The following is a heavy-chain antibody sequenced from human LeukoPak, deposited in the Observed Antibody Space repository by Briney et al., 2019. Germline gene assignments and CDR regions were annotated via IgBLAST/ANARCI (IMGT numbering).Heavy chain of an antibody. J-gene: IGHJ5*02. V-gene: IGHV3-7*01. Sequence: GGSLRLSCEASGFTLSTFWMSWVRQAPGKGLEWVANINQDGNEKHYVDSAKGRFTISRDNAKNSLYLQMNSLRAEDTAVYYCARPRWLQFGPHDSWGQGSLVTVSS. D-gene: IGHD5-24*01. CDR2: INQDGNEK. CDR1: GFTLSTFW. CDR3: ARPRWLQFGPHDS.